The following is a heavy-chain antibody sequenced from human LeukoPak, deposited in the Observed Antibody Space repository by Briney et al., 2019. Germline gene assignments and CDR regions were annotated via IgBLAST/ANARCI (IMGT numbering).Heavy chain of an antibody. V-gene: IGHV3-30*04. D-gene: IGHD3-3*01. Sequence: PGGSLRLSCVVSGFTFTNYGMHWVRQAPGKGLDWVASIAYDGSNGNYAESVKGRFTISRDNSKNTLYLQLNSLRAEDTAVYYCARPSGSVTIFGVVDYFDYWGQGSLVTVSS. J-gene: IGHJ4*02. CDR2: IAYDGSNG. CDR1: GFTFTNYG. CDR3: ARPSGSVTIFGVVDYFDY.